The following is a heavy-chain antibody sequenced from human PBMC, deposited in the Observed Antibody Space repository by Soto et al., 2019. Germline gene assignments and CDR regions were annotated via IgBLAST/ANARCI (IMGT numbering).Heavy chain of an antibody. D-gene: IGHD6-6*01. CDR3: ARDRLYSSSSGSFDI. CDR2: IIPILGIA. V-gene: IGHV1-69*08. J-gene: IGHJ3*02. CDR1: GGTFSSYT. Sequence: QVQLVQSGAEVKKPGSSVKVSCKASGGTFSSYTISWVRQAPGQGLEWMGRIIPILGIANYAQKFQGRVTITADKSTSTAYMELSSLRSEDTAVYYCARDRLYSSSSGSFDIWGQGTMVTVSS.